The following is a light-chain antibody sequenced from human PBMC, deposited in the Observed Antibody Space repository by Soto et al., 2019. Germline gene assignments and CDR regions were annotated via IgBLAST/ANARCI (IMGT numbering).Light chain of an antibody. Sequence: EIVLTQSPGTLSLSPGERATLSCRASQSVSSSYLAWYQQKPGQAPRLHIYGASSRATGIPDRFSGSGSGTDFNLTISRLEPEDFAVYYCQHYGDSPRTFGQGTKVEIK. CDR1: QSVSSSY. CDR2: GAS. V-gene: IGKV3-20*01. J-gene: IGKJ1*01. CDR3: QHYGDSPRT.